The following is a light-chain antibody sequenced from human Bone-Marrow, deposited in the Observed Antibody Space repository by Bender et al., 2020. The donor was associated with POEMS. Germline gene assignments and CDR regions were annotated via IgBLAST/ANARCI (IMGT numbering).Light chain of an antibody. J-gene: IGLJ2*01. CDR2: DDS. CDR1: NIGTKS. V-gene: IGLV3-21*02. Sequence: SYVLTQPPSVSVALGQTARITCGGNNIGTKSVHWYQQKPGQAPVRVVYDDSDRPSGIPERISGSNSGDTATLTISRAQAGDEADYYCQVWDSSTDVVFGGGTKLTVL. CDR3: QVWDSSTDVV.